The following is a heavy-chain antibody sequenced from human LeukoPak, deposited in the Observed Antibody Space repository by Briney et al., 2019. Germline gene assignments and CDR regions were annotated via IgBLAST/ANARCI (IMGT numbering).Heavy chain of an antibody. CDR2: ISAYNGNT. D-gene: IGHD3-22*01. CDR3: ARDASRDSSGYLSYYGMDV. Sequence: RASVKVSCKASGYTFTSYGISWVRQAPGQGLEWMGWISAYNGNTNYAQKLQGRVTMTTDTSTSTAYMELRSLRSDDTAVYYCARDASRDSSGYLSYYGMDVWGQGTTVTVSS. CDR1: GYTFTSYG. V-gene: IGHV1-18*01. J-gene: IGHJ6*02.